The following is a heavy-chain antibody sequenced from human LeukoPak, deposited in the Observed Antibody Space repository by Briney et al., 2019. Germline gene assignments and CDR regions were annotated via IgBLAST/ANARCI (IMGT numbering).Heavy chain of an antibody. CDR1: GFTFSSYA. Sequence: GGSLRLSCAASGFTFSSYAMSWVRQAPGKGLEWVSSISGSGGRTYYADSVKGRFTISRDNSKNTLYLQMNSLRAEDTAVYYCARPIVVPAADYYYYYGMDVWGQGTTVTVSS. J-gene: IGHJ6*02. CDR3: ARPIVVPAADYYYYYGMDV. D-gene: IGHD2-2*01. CDR2: ISGSGGRT. V-gene: IGHV3-23*01.